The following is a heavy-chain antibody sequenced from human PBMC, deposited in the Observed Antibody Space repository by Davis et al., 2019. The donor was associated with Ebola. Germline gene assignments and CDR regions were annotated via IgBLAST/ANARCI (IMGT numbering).Heavy chain of an antibody. J-gene: IGHJ4*02. CDR2: INHIGST. CDR1: GGSFSGYY. D-gene: IGHD6-19*01. CDR3: ARGPQYITFAGRYIAEAGTLDY. V-gene: IGHV4-34*01. Sequence: ESLKISCGVYGGSFSGYYWSWIRQPPGKGLEWIGEINHIGSTNYNPSLKSRVTISVDTSKNQFSLKLSSVTAADTAVYYCARGPQYITFAGRYIAEAGTLDYWGQGTLVTVSS.